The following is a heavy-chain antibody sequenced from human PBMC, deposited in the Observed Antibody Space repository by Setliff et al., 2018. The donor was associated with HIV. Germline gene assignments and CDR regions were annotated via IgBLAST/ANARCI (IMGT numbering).Heavy chain of an antibody. Sequence: KPSETLSLTCSVSGGSINSDNYYWGWIRQAPGKGLEWIGSIYYSGTTYYNPSLRGRVTISVDRSRNQFSLTLNSVTAADTATYYCASRGIVVVTMSMPDEFFVHWGHGTLGTVSS. D-gene: IGHD2-21*02. CDR1: GGSINSDNYY. CDR3: ASRGIVVVTMSMPDEFFVH. J-gene: IGHJ1*01. V-gene: IGHV4-39*01. CDR2: IYYSGTT.